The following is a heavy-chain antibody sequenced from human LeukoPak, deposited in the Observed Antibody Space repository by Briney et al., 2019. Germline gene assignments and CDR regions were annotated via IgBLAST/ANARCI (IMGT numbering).Heavy chain of an antibody. CDR2: INPNSGGT. V-gene: IGHV1-2*02. D-gene: IGHD3-22*01. CDR3: ARVAYYHDSGDSGEIWKWRVHIPRGYPEHKRLTEEGPRRYYSDF. CDR1: GYTFTGYY. Sequence: GASVKVSCKASGYTFTGYYMHWVRQAPGQGLEWMGWINPNSGGTNYAQKFQGRVTMTRDTSISTAYMELSRLRSDDTAVFYCARVAYYHDSGDSGEIWKWRVHIPRGYPEHKRLTEEGPRRYYSDFWGQGTPVTVSS. J-gene: IGHJ4*02.